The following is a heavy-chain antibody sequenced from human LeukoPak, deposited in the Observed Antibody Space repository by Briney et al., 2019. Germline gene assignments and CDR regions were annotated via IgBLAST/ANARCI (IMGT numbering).Heavy chain of an antibody. Sequence: PGGSLRLSCAASGFTFSRYWMAWVRQAPGKGLEWVANINEDGSDKGFADSVKGRFTISRDNGKNSLYLQMNSLTVEDTAVYYCARDVVGALDFWGQGPLVTVSS. CDR1: GFTFSRYW. CDR2: INEDGSDK. V-gene: IGHV3-7*01. CDR3: ARDVVGALDF. J-gene: IGHJ4*02. D-gene: IGHD3-22*01.